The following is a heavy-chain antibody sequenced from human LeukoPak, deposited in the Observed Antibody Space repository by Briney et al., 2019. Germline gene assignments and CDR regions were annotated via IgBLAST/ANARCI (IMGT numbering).Heavy chain of an antibody. J-gene: IGHJ4*02. Sequence: PSETLSLTCTVSGGSISSSNHYWGWVRQPPGKGLEWIGNIYYSGSIFYNPSLRSRITISVDTSKNQFSLKLRSVTAADTAVYYCARHYAYGSGTYVPFDYWGQGTLVTVSS. D-gene: IGHD3-10*01. CDR1: GGSISSSNHY. V-gene: IGHV4-39*01. CDR3: ARHYAYGSGTYVPFDY. CDR2: IYYSGSI.